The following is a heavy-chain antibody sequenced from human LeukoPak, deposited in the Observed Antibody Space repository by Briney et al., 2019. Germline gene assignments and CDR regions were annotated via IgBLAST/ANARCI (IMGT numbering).Heavy chain of an antibody. V-gene: IGHV3-13*01. CDR3: ARSIYGDYPY. CDR1: GFTFSSYA. J-gene: IGHJ4*02. D-gene: IGHD4-17*01. Sequence: GGSLRLSCAASGFTFSSYAMSWVRQVTGKGLEWVSSIGTTGDTHYAVSVKGRFTISRENAKNSLYLQMSSLGAGDTAVYYCARSIYGDYPYWGQGTLVTVSS. CDR2: IGTTGDT.